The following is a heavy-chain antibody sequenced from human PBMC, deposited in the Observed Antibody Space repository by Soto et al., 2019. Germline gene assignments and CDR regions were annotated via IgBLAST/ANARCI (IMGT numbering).Heavy chain of an antibody. CDR3: AKDISPSYCISTSCPSYYYYYGMDV. V-gene: IGHV3-30*18. CDR1: GFTFSSYG. CDR2: ISYDGSNK. D-gene: IGHD2-2*01. Sequence: GGSLRLSCAASGFTFSSYGMHWVRQAPGKGLEWVAVISYDGSNKYYADSVKGRFTISRDNSKNTLYLQMNSLRAEDTAVYYCAKDISPSYCISTSCPSYYYYYGMDVWGQGTTVTVSS. J-gene: IGHJ6*02.